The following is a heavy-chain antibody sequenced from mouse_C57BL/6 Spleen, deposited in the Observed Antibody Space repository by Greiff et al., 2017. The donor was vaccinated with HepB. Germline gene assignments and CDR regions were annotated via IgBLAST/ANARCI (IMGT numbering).Heavy chain of an antibody. CDR2: ISSGGSYT. CDR3: ARQGYGSSFPFDY. CDR1: GFTFSSYG. V-gene: IGHV5-6*01. D-gene: IGHD1-1*01. Sequence: EVQGVESGGDLVKPGGSLKLSCAASGFTFSSYGMSWVRQTPDKRLEWVATISSGGSYTYYPDSVKGRFTISRDNAKNTLYLQMSSLKSEDTAMYYCARQGYGSSFPFDYWGQGTTLTVSS. J-gene: IGHJ2*01.